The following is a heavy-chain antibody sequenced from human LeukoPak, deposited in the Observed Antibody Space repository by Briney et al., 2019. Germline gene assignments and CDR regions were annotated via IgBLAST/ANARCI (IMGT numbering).Heavy chain of an antibody. V-gene: IGHV3-48*04. J-gene: IGHJ6*04. CDR3: AELGITMIGGV. Sequence: GVSLRLSCAASGFTFSSYGMIWVRQAPGKGLEWVSYISSSGSTIYYADSVKGRFTISRDNANNPLYLQMNSQRAEDTDVYYCAELGITMIGGVWGKGTTVTISS. CDR2: ISSSGSTI. D-gene: IGHD3-10*02. CDR1: GFTFSSYG.